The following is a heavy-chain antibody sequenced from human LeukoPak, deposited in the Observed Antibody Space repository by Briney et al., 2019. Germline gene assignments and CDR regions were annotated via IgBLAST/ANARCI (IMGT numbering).Heavy chain of an antibody. CDR1: GGSISSGSYY. CDR2: IYTSGST. Sequence: SQTLSLTCTVSGGSISSGSYYWRWVRQPAGTGLEWIGRIYTSGSTNYNPSLKSRVTISVDTSKNQFSLKLSSVTAADTAVYYCARGVEYSSSSFDYWGQGTLVTVSS. D-gene: IGHD6-6*01. J-gene: IGHJ4*02. CDR3: ARGVEYSSSSFDY. V-gene: IGHV4-61*02.